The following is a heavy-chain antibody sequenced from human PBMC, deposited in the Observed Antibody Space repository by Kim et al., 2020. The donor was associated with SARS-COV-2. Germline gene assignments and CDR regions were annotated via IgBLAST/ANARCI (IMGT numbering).Heavy chain of an antibody. J-gene: IGHJ4*02. D-gene: IGHD3-22*01. V-gene: IGHV4-39*01. Sequence: KSRVTISVDTSKNQFSLKLSSVTAADTAVYYCARHEYYYDSSGYYPFDYWGQGTLVTVSS. CDR3: ARHEYYYDSSGYYPFDY.